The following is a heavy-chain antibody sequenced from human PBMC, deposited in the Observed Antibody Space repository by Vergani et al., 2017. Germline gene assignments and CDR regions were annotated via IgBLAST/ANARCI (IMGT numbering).Heavy chain of an antibody. Sequence: QVQLQQWGAGLLQPSETLSLTCAVYGGSFSGYYWSWIRQPPGKGLEWIGEINHSGSTNYNPSLKSRVTISVDTSKNQFSLKLSSVTAADTAVYYCARVRAAGTFSYYYYYGMDVWGQGTTVTVSS. CDR1: GGSFSGYY. CDR3: ARVRAAGTFSYYYYYGMDV. V-gene: IGHV4-34*01. J-gene: IGHJ6*02. D-gene: IGHD6-13*01. CDR2: INHSGST.